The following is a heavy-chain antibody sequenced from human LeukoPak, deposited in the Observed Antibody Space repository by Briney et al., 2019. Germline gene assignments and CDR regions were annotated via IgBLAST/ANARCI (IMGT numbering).Heavy chain of an antibody. CDR1: GFTFSSYW. CDR3: ARDGPGDDYGDYQWYYYGMDV. J-gene: IGHJ6*02. V-gene: IGHV3-7*01. CDR2: IKHDGSEK. D-gene: IGHD4-17*01. Sequence: PGGSLRLSCAASGFTFSSYWMSWVRQAPGKGLEWVANIKHDGSEKYYVDSVKGRFTISRDNAKNSLYLQMNSLRAEDTAVYYCARDGPGDDYGDYQWYYYGMDVWGQGTTVTVSS.